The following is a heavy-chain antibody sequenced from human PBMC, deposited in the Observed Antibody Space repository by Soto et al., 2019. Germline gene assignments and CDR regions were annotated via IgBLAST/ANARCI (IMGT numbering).Heavy chain of an antibody. J-gene: IGHJ6*02. V-gene: IGHV3-30-3*01. D-gene: IGHD6-25*01. CDR2: ISYDGSKK. Sequence: QVQLVESGGGVVQPGRSLRLSCAASGFTFSSYAMHWVRQAPGKGLEWVAVISYDGSKKYYADSVKGRFTISRDNSKNTLYLQMNSLRAEDTAVYYCAREAAPYYYHYGMDVWGQGTTVTVSS. CDR3: AREAAPYYYHYGMDV. CDR1: GFTFSSYA.